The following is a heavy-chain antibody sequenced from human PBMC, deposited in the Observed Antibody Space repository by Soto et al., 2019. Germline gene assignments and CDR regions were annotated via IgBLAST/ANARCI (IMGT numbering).Heavy chain of an antibody. CDR3: ASSLFLRSGDLCHVLDV. D-gene: IGHD3-10*01. Sequence: PSETLSLTCAVHGGSFSGYYWDWIRQPPGKGLEWIGEVNHGGTSNYNPSLKSRAIISVDTSKNQFSLKLTSVTAEDTALYFCASSLFLRSGDLCHVLDVWGQGTLVTGSS. CDR2: VNHGGTS. J-gene: IGHJ3*01. CDR1: GGSFSGYY. V-gene: IGHV4-34*01.